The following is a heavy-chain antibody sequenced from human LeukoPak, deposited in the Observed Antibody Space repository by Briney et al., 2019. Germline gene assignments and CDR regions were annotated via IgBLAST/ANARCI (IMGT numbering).Heavy chain of an antibody. CDR1: GYTFTSYD. V-gene: IGHV1-8*01. D-gene: IGHD1-26*01. Sequence: ASVKVSCKASGYTFTSYDINWVRQATGQGLEWMGLMNPNNGNTGSAQNFHGRVTMTRNTPIITHYMGLSNLRSDDTAVYYCARRRGSWSFDYWGEGTLVTVSS. CDR3: ARRRGSWSFDY. J-gene: IGHJ4*02. CDR2: MNPNNGNT.